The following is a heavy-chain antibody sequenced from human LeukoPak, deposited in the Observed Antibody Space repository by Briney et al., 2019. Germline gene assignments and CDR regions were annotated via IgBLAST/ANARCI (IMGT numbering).Heavy chain of an antibody. CDR2: IYYSGST. D-gene: IGHD3-22*01. Sequence: PSETLSLTCTASGGSIRSSSYYWGWIRQAPGKGLELIGSIYYSGSTYYNPSLKSRVTISVDTSKNQFSLKLSSVTAADTAVYYCALYDSSGYGAFDIWGQGTMVTVSS. V-gene: IGHV4-39*01. CDR3: ALYDSSGYGAFDI. J-gene: IGHJ3*02. CDR1: GGSIRSSSYY.